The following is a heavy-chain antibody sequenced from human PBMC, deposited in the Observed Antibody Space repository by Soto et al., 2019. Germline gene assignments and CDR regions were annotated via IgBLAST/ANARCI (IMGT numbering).Heavy chain of an antibody. CDR1: GGSFSGYY. D-gene: IGHD2-8*02. CDR2: INHSGST. Sequence: SETLSLTCAVYGGSFSGYYWSWIRQPPGKGLEWIGEINHSGSTNYNPSLKSRVTISVDTSKHQFSLKLSSVTAADTAVYYCARGGGGFADSGGVNFDYWGQGTLVTVCS. J-gene: IGHJ4*02. CDR3: ARGGGGFADSGGVNFDY. V-gene: IGHV4-34*01.